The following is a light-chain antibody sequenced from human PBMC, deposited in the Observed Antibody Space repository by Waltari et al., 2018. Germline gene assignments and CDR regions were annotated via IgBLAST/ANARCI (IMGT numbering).Light chain of an antibody. CDR3: SSFTTSTTVV. CDR1: RRDVGSYDR. Sequence: QSALTQPPSVSGSPGQSVTISCTGPRRDVGSYDRVSWYQQPPGAAPKLIIYEVSNRPSGIPDRFSGSKSGNTASLTISGLQAEDEADYHCSSFTTSTTVVFGGGTKLTVL. CDR2: EVS. V-gene: IGLV2-18*02. J-gene: IGLJ2*01.